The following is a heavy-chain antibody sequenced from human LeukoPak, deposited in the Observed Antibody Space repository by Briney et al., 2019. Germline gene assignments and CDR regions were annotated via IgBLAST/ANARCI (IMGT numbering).Heavy chain of an antibody. CDR3: ARGVGSGYTDD. Sequence: SETLSLTCTVSGASISSSDYYWTWIRQPPGKGLEWIGYIYNSGSTNYNPSLKSRVTISVDTSKNQFSLKLTSVTAADTAVYYCARGVGSGYTDDWGQGTLVTVSS. J-gene: IGHJ4*02. CDR1: GASISSSDYY. CDR2: IYNSGST. D-gene: IGHD3-22*01. V-gene: IGHV4-61*08.